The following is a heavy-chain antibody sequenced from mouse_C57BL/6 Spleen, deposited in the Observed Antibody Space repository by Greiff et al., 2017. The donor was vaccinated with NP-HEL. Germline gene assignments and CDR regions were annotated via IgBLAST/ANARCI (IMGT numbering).Heavy chain of an antibody. Sequence: VKLMESGPGLVAPSQSLSITCTVSGFSLTSYGVHWVRQPPGKGLEWLVVIWSDGSTTYNSALKSRLSISKDNSKSQVFLKMNSLQTDDTAMYYCARHAARIFYAMDYWGQGTSVTVSS. V-gene: IGHV2-6-1*01. D-gene: IGHD3-3*01. CDR2: IWSDGST. J-gene: IGHJ4*01. CDR3: ARHAARIFYAMDY. CDR1: GFSLTSYG.